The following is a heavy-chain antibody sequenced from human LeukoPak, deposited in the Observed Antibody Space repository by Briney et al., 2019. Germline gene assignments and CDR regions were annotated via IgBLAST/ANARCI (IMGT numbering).Heavy chain of an antibody. CDR3: AKHSGSYFIYYVDS. CDR1: GFTFSSYS. Sequence: GGSLRLSCAASGFTFSSYSMNWVRQAPGKGLEWVSTISGSAYNSYYADSVKGRFTISRDNSANTLYLEMNNLRVEDTALYYCAKHSGSYFIYYVDSWGQGTLVTVSS. D-gene: IGHD1-26*01. J-gene: IGHJ4*02. V-gene: IGHV3-23*01. CDR2: ISGSAYNS.